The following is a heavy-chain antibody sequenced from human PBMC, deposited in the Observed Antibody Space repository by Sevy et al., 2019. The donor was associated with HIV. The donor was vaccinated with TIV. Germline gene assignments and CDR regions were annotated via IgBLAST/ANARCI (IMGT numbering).Heavy chain of an antibody. CDR1: GYTLTESS. D-gene: IGHD2-2*01. J-gene: IGHJ5*02. V-gene: IGHV1-24*01. Sequence: ASVKVSCKVSGYTLTESSIHWVRQAPGKGLEWMGGSDPEDGKTIYAQNFQGRVTMTEDISTDTGYMELTSLRSEDTAVYYCATITHCSDIRCYWFDPWGQGTLVTVSS. CDR2: SDPEDGKT. CDR3: ATITHCSDIRCYWFDP.